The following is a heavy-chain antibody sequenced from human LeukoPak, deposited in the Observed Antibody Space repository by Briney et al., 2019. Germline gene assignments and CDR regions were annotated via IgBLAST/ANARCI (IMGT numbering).Heavy chain of an antibody. J-gene: IGHJ4*02. Sequence: VGSLRLSCAASGFTFSSHAMSWVRQAPGKGLEWVSAISAGRSTYYADSVKGRFTISRDNSKNTLYLQMNSLRAEDTAVYYCAKGGSTSPNGINDYWGQGTLVTVSS. V-gene: IGHV3-23*01. CDR3: AKGGSTSPNGINDY. CDR1: GFTFSSHA. D-gene: IGHD2-2*01. CDR2: ISAGRST.